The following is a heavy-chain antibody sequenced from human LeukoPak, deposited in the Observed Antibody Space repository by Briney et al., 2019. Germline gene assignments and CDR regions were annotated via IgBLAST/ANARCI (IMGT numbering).Heavy chain of an antibody. Sequence: SETLSLTXTVSGGSISSSSYYWGWIGQPPGKGLEWIGSIYYSGSTYYNPSLKSRDTISADTSKKQFSLKLSSVTAADTAVYFCARLNTVVVVATQVFDYWGQGTLVTVSS. J-gene: IGHJ4*02. CDR3: ARLNTVVVVATQVFDY. CDR2: IYYSGST. V-gene: IGHV4-39*01. CDR1: GGSISSSSYY. D-gene: IGHD2-15*01.